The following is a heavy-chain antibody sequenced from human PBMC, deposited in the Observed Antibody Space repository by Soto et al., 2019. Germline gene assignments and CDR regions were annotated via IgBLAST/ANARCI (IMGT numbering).Heavy chain of an antibody. CDR1: GFTFSSFF. V-gene: IGHV3-23*01. Sequence: EVQLLEPGGGLVQPGGSLRLSCAASGFTFSSFFMSWVRQAPGKGLDWVSGIGANGGGTYYADSVKGRFIISRDNSKNTLYLQMTSLRAEDTAVSYCARDPNGDYLGAFDFWGQKTMVTVSS. CDR2: IGANGGGT. CDR3: ARDPNGDYLGAFDF. J-gene: IGHJ3*01. D-gene: IGHD4-17*01.